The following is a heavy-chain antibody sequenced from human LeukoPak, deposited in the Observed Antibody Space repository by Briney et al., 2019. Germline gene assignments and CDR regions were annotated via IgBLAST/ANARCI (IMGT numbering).Heavy chain of an antibody. D-gene: IGHD3-10*01. CDR3: ARGGFGSGSHFDY. CDR1: GYTFTSYD. Sequence: GASVKVSCKASGYTFTSYDINWVRQATGQGLERMGWMNPNSGDTGYVQEFQGRVTMTRSTSISTAYMELSSLRSEDTAIYYCARGGFGSGSHFDYWGQGTLVTVSS. J-gene: IGHJ4*02. V-gene: IGHV1-8*01. CDR2: MNPNSGDT.